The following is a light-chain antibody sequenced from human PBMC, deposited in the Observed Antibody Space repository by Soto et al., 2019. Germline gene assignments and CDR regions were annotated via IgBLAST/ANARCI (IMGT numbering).Light chain of an antibody. V-gene: IGLV2-8*01. CDR3: SSYTGGNPSYV. J-gene: IGLJ1*01. CDR2: EVT. CDR1: SSDVGGYDY. Sequence: QSVLTQPPSASGSPGQSVTISCTGTSSDVGGYDYVSWYQQHPGKAPKLMIYEVTIRPSGVSDRFSGSKSGNTASLTVSGLQDEDEVDYYCSSYTGGNPSYVFGTGTKVTVL.